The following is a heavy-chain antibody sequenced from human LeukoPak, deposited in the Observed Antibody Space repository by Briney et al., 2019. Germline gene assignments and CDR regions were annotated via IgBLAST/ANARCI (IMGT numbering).Heavy chain of an antibody. CDR1: GYTFTGYY. V-gene: IGHV1-2*02. Sequence: ASMKVSCKASGYTFTGYYMHWVRQAPGQGLEWMGWINPNSGGTNYAQKLQGRVTMTTGTSTSTAYMELRSLRSDDTAVYYCARGHDYGDYVPSRLLDYWGQGTLVTVSS. CDR2: INPNSGGT. J-gene: IGHJ4*02. D-gene: IGHD4-17*01. CDR3: ARGHDYGDYVPSRLLDY.